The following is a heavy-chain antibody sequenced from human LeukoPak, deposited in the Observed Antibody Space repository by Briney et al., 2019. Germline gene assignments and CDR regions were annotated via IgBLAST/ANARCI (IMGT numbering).Heavy chain of an antibody. J-gene: IGHJ5*02. CDR1: GGSFSGYY. CDR2: INHSGST. V-gene: IGHV4-34*01. D-gene: IGHD3-10*01. Sequence: SETLSLTCAVYGGSFSGYYWSWIRQPPGKGLEWIGEINHSGSTNYNPSLKSRVTISVDTSKNQFSLKVTSVTAADTAVYYRARDSGTTGEVKFDPWGQGTLVTVSS. CDR3: ARDSGTTGEVKFDP.